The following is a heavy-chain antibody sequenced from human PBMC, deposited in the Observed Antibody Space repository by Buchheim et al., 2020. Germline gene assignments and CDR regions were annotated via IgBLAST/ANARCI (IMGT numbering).Heavy chain of an antibody. V-gene: IGHV1-46*03. J-gene: IGHJ6*02. Sequence: QVQLVQSGAEVKKPGASVKVSCKASGYTFTSYYMHWVRQAPGQGLEWMGIINPSGGSTSYAQKFQGRVTMTRDTSTSTGYMELSSLRSEDTAVYYGARGSANWNYYLYYYYGMDVWGQGTT. CDR1: GYTFTSYY. D-gene: IGHD1-7*01. CDR3: ARGSANWNYYLYYYYGMDV. CDR2: INPSGGST.